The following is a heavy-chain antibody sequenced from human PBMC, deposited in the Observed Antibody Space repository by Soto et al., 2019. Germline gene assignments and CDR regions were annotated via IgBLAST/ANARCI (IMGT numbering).Heavy chain of an antibody. V-gene: IGHV1-18*01. CDR2: ISAYNGNT. Sequence: QVQLVQSGAEVKKPGASVKVSCKASGYTFTNFGISWVRQAPGQGLEWMGWISAYNGNTNYAQKFQGRVTMTTDTATSIAYMEVRSMRFDDTAVYYGARGGTPIVYWGQGTLVNVSA. J-gene: IGHJ4*02. CDR1: GYTFTNFG. D-gene: IGHD2-15*01. CDR3: ARGGTPIVY.